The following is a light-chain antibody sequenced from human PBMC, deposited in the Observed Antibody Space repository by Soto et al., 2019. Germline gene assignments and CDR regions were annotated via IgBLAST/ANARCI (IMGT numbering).Light chain of an antibody. V-gene: IGKV3-15*01. CDR2: GAS. Sequence: EIVMTQSPATLSVSPGERATLSCRASQSIGSNLAWYQQKPGQSPRLLIYGASTRATGLPARFSGSGSGTEFTLTISSLQSEDFVLYYCQQYNNWPITFGQGTRLEIK. CDR1: QSIGSN. J-gene: IGKJ5*01. CDR3: QQYNNWPIT.